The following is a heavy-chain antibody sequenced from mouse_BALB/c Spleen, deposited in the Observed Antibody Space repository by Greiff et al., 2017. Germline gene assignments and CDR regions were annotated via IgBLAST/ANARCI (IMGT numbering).Heavy chain of an antibody. J-gene: IGHJ1*01. V-gene: IGHV5-4*02. CDR3: ARGGAHWYFDG. CDR1: GFTFSDYY. CDR2: ISDGGSYT. Sequence: DVKLVESGGGLVKPGGSLKLSCAASGFTFSDYYMYWVRQTPEKRLEWVATISDGGSYTYYPDSVKGRFTISRDNAKNNLYLQMSSLKSEDTAMYYCARGGAHWYFDGWGAGTTVTVSA.